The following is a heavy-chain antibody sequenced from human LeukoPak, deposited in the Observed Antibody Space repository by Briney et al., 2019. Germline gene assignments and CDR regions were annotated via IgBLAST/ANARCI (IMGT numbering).Heavy chain of an antibody. CDR3: AKSPNFIVVVVAATSSFDY. V-gene: IGHV3-23*01. Sequence: PGASLRLSCAASGFTFSSYAMSWVRQAPGKGLEWVSAISGSGGSTYYADSVKGRFTISRDNSKNTLYLQMNSLRAEDTAVYYCAKSPNFIVVVVAATSSFDYWGQGTLVTVSS. D-gene: IGHD2-15*01. CDR2: ISGSGGST. J-gene: IGHJ4*02. CDR1: GFTFSSYA.